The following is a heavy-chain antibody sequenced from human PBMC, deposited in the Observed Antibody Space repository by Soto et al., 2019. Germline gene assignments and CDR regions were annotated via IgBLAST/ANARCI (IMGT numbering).Heavy chain of an antibody. Sequence: GGSLRLSCAASGFTFSDYYMSWIRQAPGKGLEWVSYISSSSSYTNYADSVKGRFTISRDNAKNSLYLQMNSLRAEDTAVYYCARDGGGNSSPGGYYGMDVWGQGTTVTVSS. D-gene: IGHD2-21*02. CDR3: ARDGGGNSSPGGYYGMDV. CDR2: ISSSSSYT. CDR1: GFTFSDYY. J-gene: IGHJ6*02. V-gene: IGHV3-11*06.